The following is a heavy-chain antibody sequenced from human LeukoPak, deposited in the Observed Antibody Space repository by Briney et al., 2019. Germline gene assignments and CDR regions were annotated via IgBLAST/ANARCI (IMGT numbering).Heavy chain of an antibody. CDR2: VYYSGST. J-gene: IGHJ3*02. D-gene: IGHD5-12*01. V-gene: IGHV4-59*01. CDR1: GDSISTYY. CDR3: ARVYGAGYDFRGAFDI. Sequence: SETLSLTCTVSGDSISTYYWSWIRPPPGKGLEWIGYVYYSGSTNYNPSLKSRVTISVDASKNQFSLKLSSVTAADTAVYYCARVYGAGYDFRGAFDIWGQGTMVTVSS.